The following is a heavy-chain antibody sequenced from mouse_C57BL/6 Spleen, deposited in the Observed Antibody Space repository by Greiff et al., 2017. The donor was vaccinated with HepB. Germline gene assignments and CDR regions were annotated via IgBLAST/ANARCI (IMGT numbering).Heavy chain of an antibody. Sequence: VQLQQPGAELVKPGASVKLSCKASGYTFTSYWMQWVKQRPGQGLEWIGEIDPSDSYTNYNQKFKGKATLTVDTSSSTAYMQLSSLTSEDSAVYYCARSYYGLSTSTAMDYWGQVTSVTVSS. D-gene: IGHD2-10*01. J-gene: IGHJ4*01. CDR3: ARSYYGLSTSTAMDY. CDR1: GYTFTSYW. V-gene: IGHV1-50*01. CDR2: IDPSDSYT.